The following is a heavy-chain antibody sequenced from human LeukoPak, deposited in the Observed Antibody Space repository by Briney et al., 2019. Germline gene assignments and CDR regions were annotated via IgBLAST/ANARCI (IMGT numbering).Heavy chain of an antibody. CDR3: ARNSPNSSSWYGRPFFDY. CDR1: GGSISSYY. CDR2: INHSGST. J-gene: IGHJ4*02. Sequence: SETLSLTCTVSGGSISSYYWSWIRQPPGKGLEWIGEINHSGSTNYNPSLKSRVTISVDTFKNQFSLKLSSVTAADTAVYYCARNSPNSSSWYGRPFFDYWGQGTLVTVSS. V-gene: IGHV4-34*01. D-gene: IGHD6-13*01.